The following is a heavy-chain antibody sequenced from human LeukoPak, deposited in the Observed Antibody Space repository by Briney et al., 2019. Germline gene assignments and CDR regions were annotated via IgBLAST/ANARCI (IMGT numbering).Heavy chain of an antibody. CDR1: GFTFDDCA. Sequence: PGRSLRLSCAASGFTFDDCAMHWVRQTPGKGLEWVSGISWNSGSIGYADSVKGRFTISRDNAKNSLYLQMSSLRTEDTALYYCAKDMSSGIVAADMDYWGQGTLVTVSS. D-gene: IGHD6-13*01. J-gene: IGHJ4*02. V-gene: IGHV3-9*01. CDR2: ISWNSGSI. CDR3: AKDMSSGIVAADMDY.